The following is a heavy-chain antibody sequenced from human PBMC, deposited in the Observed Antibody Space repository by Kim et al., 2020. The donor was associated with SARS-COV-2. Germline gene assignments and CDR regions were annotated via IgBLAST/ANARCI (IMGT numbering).Heavy chain of an antibody. CDR1: GYSFTNYW. Sequence: GESLKISCKASGYSFTNYWIGWVRQMPGKGLEWVGNIYPGDSNTRYSPSFQGQVTMSADKSISTAYLQWSSLKASDTAMYYCARDLGGYSYAFDFWGQGTMVTVSS. V-gene: IGHV5-51*01. CDR3: ARDLGGYSYAFDF. D-gene: IGHD2-15*01. J-gene: IGHJ3*01. CDR2: IYPGDSNT.